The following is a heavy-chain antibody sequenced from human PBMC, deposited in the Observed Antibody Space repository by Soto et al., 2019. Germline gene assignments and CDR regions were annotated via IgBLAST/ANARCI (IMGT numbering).Heavy chain of an antibody. CDR1: GFTFSSYW. Sequence: PGGSLRLSCAASGFTFSSYWMQWFRQAPGKGLVWVSRVNGDGSYTRYADSVKGRSTISRDNAKNTLYLQMNSLRDEDTAVYYCARERGPYYTDYWGQGTLVTVSS. V-gene: IGHV3-74*01. D-gene: IGHD1-26*01. CDR3: ARERGPYYTDY. CDR2: VNGDGSYT. J-gene: IGHJ4*02.